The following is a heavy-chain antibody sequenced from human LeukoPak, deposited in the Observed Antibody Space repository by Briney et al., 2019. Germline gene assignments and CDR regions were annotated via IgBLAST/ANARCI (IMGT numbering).Heavy chain of an antibody. V-gene: IGHV4-4*02. J-gene: IGHJ4*02. Sequence: SGTLSLTCAVSGGSISSTHWWNWVRQPPGKGLEWVGEISHSGSTNYNPSLKGRVTISVDKSENQFSLRLSSVTAADTAVYYCARKEWGSSRPFDCWGQGTLVTVSA. CDR1: GGSISSTHW. CDR3: ARKEWGSSRPFDC. CDR2: ISHSGST. D-gene: IGHD6-13*01.